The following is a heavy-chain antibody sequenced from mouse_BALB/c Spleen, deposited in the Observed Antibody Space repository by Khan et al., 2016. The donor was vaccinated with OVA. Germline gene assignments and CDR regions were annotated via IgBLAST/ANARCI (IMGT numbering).Heavy chain of an antibody. CDR1: GYSFTGYF. CDR2: INPHIGET. D-gene: IGHD1-1*01. CDR3: ERKNGSDFDY. J-gene: IGHJ2*01. Sequence: VQLKESGPELVKPGASVKISCKASGYSFTGYFMNWVMQSHGKSLEWIGRINPHIGETFYNQRFVGKATLTVDESSSTAHMELRSLASEDSAVYFCERKNGSDFDYWGQGTTLTVSS. V-gene: IGHV1-20*02.